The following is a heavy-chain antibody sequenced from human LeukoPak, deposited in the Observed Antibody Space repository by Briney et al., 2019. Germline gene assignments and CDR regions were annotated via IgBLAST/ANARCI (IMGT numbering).Heavy chain of an antibody. Sequence: SETLFLTCTVSGGSISSSSYYWGWIRPPPGKGLEWMGSIYYSGSTYYNPPLKSRVTISVDTSKNQFSLKLSSVTAADTAVYYCARHSSGWYGDYWGQGTLVTVSS. CDR3: ARHSSGWYGDY. D-gene: IGHD6-19*01. V-gene: IGHV4-39*01. CDR1: GGSISSSSYY. CDR2: IYYSGST. J-gene: IGHJ4*02.